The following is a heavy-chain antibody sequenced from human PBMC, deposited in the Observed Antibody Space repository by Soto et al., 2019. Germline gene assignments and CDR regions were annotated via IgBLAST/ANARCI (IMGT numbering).Heavy chain of an antibody. CDR3: ARRWAAVAAQNAFDI. CDR1: GYSFTNYL. D-gene: IGHD6-19*01. J-gene: IGHJ3*02. Sequence: EVQLVQSGAEVKKPGESLKISCKASGYSFTNYLIGWVRQMPGKGLEWMGNIYPSDSDTRYSPSFQGQVTISADKSINTAYLQWSSLKASDTATYYCARRWAAVAAQNAFDIWGQGTVVTVSS. CDR2: IYPSDSDT. V-gene: IGHV5-51*03.